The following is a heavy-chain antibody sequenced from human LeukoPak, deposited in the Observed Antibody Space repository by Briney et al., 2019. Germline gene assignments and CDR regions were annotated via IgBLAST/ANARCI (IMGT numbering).Heavy chain of an antibody. CDR1: GGSISSFY. J-gene: IGHJ4*02. V-gene: IGHV4-59*01. D-gene: IGHD3-22*01. CDR3: ARVNYDSSGYFFDY. CDR2: IYYSGST. Sequence: SETLSLTCTVSGGSISSFYWSWIRQPPGKGLEWIGYIYYSGSTNYNPSLKSRVTISVDTSKNQFSLKLSSVTAADTAVYYCARVNYDSSGYFFDYWGQGTLVTVSS.